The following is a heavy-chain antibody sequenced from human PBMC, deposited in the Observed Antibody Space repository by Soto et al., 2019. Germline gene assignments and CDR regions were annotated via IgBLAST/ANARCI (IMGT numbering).Heavy chain of an antibody. Sequence: QVQLVESGGGVVQPGRSLRLSCAASGFTFSSYGMHWVRQAPGKGLEWVAVISYDGTNKYYADSVKGRFTISRDNSKNTLYLQMNSLRAEDTAMYYCANRVGTDYWGQGTLFTVSS. J-gene: IGHJ4*02. CDR3: ANRVGTDY. D-gene: IGHD1-1*01. CDR2: ISYDGTNK. CDR1: GFTFSSYG. V-gene: IGHV3-30*18.